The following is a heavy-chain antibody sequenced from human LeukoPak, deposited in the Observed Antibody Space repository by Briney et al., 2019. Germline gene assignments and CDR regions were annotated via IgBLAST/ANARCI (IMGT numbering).Heavy chain of an antibody. V-gene: IGHV1-2*06. Sequence: ASVKVSCKASGGTFSNYAISWVRQAPGQGLEWMGRINPNSGGTNYAQKFQGRVTMTRDTSISTAYMELSRLRSDDTAVYYCARDRATMVRGVITNWFDPWGQGTLVTVSS. D-gene: IGHD3-10*01. CDR3: ARDRATMVRGVITNWFDP. J-gene: IGHJ5*02. CDR2: INPNSGGT. CDR1: GGTFSNYA.